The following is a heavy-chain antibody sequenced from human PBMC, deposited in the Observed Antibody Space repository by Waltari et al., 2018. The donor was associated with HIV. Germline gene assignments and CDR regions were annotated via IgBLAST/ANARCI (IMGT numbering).Heavy chain of an antibody. CDR2: INHSGRT. D-gene: IGHD3-10*01. Sequence: PSETLFLNCAVHGGSSSNYYWSWIRQPPGKGLEWIAEINHSGRTNYNPSLKSRLTISVDTSKTQFSVKLTSVTAADTAVYFCARGQYGPGSREDYCGQGTLVTVAS. V-gene: IGHV4-34*01. CDR1: GGSSSNYY. J-gene: IGHJ4*02. CDR3: ARGQYGPGSREDY.